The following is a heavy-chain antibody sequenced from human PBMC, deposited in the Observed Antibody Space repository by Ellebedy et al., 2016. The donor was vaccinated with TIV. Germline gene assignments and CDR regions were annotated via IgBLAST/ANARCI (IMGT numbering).Heavy chain of an antibody. J-gene: IGHJ4*02. Sequence: GESLKISCAASGFTFTTYPMHWVRQAPGRGLEYVSSIISGGSTSYANSVKGRFTISRDNSKNTLYLQMGSVRAEDTGVYYCARDYTSGWSFDYWGQGILVTVSS. CDR2: IISGGST. D-gene: IGHD6-19*01. CDR3: ARDYTSGWSFDY. CDR1: GFTFTTYP. V-gene: IGHV3-64*01.